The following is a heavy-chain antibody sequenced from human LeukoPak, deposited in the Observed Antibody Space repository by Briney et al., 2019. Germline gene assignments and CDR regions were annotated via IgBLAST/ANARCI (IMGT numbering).Heavy chain of an antibody. J-gene: IGHJ4*02. CDR2: INHSGST. D-gene: IGHD3-22*01. CDR3: ARAPYDSSGYYLGEFDY. Sequence: SETLSLTCAVYGGSFSGYYWSWIRQPPGKGLEWIGEINHSGSTNYNPSLKSRVTISVDTSKNQFSLKLSSVAAADTAVYYCARAPYDSSGYYLGEFDYWGQGTLVTVSS. CDR1: GGSFSGYY. V-gene: IGHV4-34*01.